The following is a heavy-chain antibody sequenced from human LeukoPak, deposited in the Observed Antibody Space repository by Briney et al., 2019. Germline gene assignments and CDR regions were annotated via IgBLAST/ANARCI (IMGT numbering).Heavy chain of an antibody. Sequence: GGSLRLSCAASGFTFSDYYMSWIRQAPGKGLEWVSYISSSSSYTNYADSVKGRFTISRDNAKNSLYLKMNGLRAEDTAVYYCAGGIAAAGYYFDYWGQGTLVTVSS. D-gene: IGHD6-13*01. J-gene: IGHJ4*02. CDR2: ISSSSSYT. V-gene: IGHV3-11*03. CDR3: AGGIAAAGYYFDY. CDR1: GFTFSDYY.